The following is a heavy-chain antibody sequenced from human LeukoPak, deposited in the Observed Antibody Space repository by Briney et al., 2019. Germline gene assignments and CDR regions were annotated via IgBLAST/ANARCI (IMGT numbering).Heavy chain of an antibody. CDR2: IYIGGIT. CDR1: GFTVSSHC. V-gene: IGHV3-53*01. J-gene: IGHJ4*02. CDR3: ARIYGDGWYADH. D-gene: IGHD6-19*01. Sequence: GGSLRLSCAASGFTVSSHCMSWVRQAPGKGLEWVSIIYIGGITWYADSMKGRITISRDNSKNTLYLQMDSLRAEYTAVYSCARIYGDGWYADHWGQGTLVTVSS.